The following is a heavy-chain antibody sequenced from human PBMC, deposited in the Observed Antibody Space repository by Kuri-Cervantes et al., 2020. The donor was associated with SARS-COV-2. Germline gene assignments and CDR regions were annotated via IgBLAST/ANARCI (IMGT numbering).Heavy chain of an antibody. D-gene: IGHD6-19*01. V-gene: IGHV3-53*01. J-gene: IGHJ3*02. CDR2: LYSGDKT. CDR1: GLTVANYY. Sequence: GGCLRPASAGPGLTVANYYMSWVRQAPGKGLEWVSILYSGDKTDYTDSVKGRFTISRDNSKNTLLLQMDSLRADDTAVYYCARDRDSNGWLGAYYIWGQGTMVTVSS. CDR3: ARDRDSNGWLGAYYI.